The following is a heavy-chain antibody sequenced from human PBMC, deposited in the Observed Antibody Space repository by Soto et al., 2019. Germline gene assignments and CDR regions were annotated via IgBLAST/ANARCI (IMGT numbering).Heavy chain of an antibody. CDR3: ARQTDSYYTFDAFDI. V-gene: IGHV4-39*01. CDR1: GDSISSVAHY. CDR2: LYYTGST. D-gene: IGHD3-22*01. J-gene: IGHJ3*02. Sequence: TLSLTCSVSGDSISSVAHYWARVRQPPGKGLEWIGSLYYTGSTYYNPSLKSRAAISIDTSKNQFSLNLMSTTAADTAVYYCARQTDSYYTFDAFDIWGQGTMVTVSS.